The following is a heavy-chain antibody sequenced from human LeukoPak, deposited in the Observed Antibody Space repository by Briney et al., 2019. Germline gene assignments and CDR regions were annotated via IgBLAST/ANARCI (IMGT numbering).Heavy chain of an antibody. CDR2: IKQDGSET. J-gene: IGHJ4*02. Sequence: GGSLRLSCAASGFTFSSYWMTWVRQAPGKGLEWVANIKQDGSETYYVDSVKGRFIISRDNAKSSLYLQMNSLRAEDTAVYYCARDLNTAMAPVGYFDYWGQGTLVTVSS. V-gene: IGHV3-7*01. CDR1: GFTFSSYW. D-gene: IGHD5-18*01. CDR3: ARDLNTAMAPVGYFDY.